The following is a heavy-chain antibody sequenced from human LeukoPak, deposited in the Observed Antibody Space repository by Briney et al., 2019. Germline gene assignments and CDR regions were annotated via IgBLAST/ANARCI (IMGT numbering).Heavy chain of an antibody. CDR1: GGTFSSYA. CDR2: IIPMPGIT. J-gene: IGHJ3*02. Sequence: SVKVSCKASGGTFSSYAFTWVRQAPGQGLEWMGRIIPMPGITNYAQKFQGRVTITADKSTSTVYMEVSSLRSEDTAVYYCARDGSGSSWTDAFDIWGQGTMVAVSS. D-gene: IGHD6-13*01. V-gene: IGHV1-69*04. CDR3: ARDGSGSSWTDAFDI.